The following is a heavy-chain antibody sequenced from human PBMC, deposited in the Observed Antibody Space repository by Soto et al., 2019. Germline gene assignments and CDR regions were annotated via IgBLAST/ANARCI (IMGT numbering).Heavy chain of an antibody. Sequence: EVQLLDSGGGLVQPGGSLRLSCAASGFMFSCCAMSWVRQAPGKGLEWVSTMHGDGDYSHYTDSVEGRFTISRDNSRNTLYLQMDSLRADDTATYYCAKNRGAGDYTNWSFAVWGRGTLVAVSS. CDR3: AKNRGAGDYTNWSFAV. V-gene: IGHV3-23*01. D-gene: IGHD2-2*02. J-gene: IGHJ2*01. CDR2: MHGDGDYS. CDR1: GFMFSCCA.